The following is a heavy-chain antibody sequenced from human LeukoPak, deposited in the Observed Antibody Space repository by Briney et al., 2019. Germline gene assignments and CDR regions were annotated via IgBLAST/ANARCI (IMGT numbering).Heavy chain of an antibody. J-gene: IGHJ4*02. V-gene: IGHV4-4*09. CDR2: IYTSGST. CDR1: GGSISSYY. Sequence: PETLSLTCTVAGGSISSYYWSWIRQPPGKGLEWIGYIYTSGSTNYNPSPKSRVTISVDPSKNQFALKLSSVTAADTAVYYCARLASSGGSYDYWGQGTVVSVSS. D-gene: IGHD1-26*01. CDR3: ARLASSGGSYDY.